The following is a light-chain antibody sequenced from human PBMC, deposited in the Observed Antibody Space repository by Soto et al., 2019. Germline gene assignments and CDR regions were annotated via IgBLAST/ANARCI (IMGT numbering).Light chain of an antibody. CDR1: QSVSNNY. J-gene: IGKJ4*01. Sequence: EIVLTQSPGTLSLSPVERATLSCMASQSVSNNYLAWYQQKPGQAPRLLIYGASSRATGIPDRFSGSGSGTDFTLTITSLQSEDFAVYYCQEYNNWHPITFGGGTKVDIK. V-gene: IGKV3-20*01. CDR3: QEYNNWHPIT. CDR2: GAS.